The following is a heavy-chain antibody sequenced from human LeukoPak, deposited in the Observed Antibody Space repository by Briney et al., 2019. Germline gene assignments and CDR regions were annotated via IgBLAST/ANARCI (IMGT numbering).Heavy chain of an antibody. V-gene: IGHV3-9*01. J-gene: IGHJ6*02. CDR2: ISWNSGSI. Sequence: GGSLRLSCATSGFTFSSYWMSWVRQAPGKGLEWVSGISWNSGSIGYADSVKGRFTISRDNAKNSLYLQMNSLRAEDTALYYCAKDMGPNIVVVTTNYYYYGMDVWGQGTTVTVSS. CDR1: GFTFSSYW. CDR3: AKDMGPNIVVVTTNYYYYGMDV. D-gene: IGHD2-21*02.